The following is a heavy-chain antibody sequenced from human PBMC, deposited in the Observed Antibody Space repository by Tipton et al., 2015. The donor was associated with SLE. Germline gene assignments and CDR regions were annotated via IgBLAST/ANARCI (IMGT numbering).Heavy chain of an antibody. CDR2: IYPGDSDA. Sequence: QLVQSGAEMKKPGESLKISCKGSGYSFTDYWFGWVRQMPGKGLEWMGIIYPGDSDARYSPSFQGQVTISADKSINTAYLQWSSLKASDTAMYYCARRPHYRDDYFDYWGQGTLVTVSS. CDR3: ARRPHYRDDYFDY. CDR1: GYSFTDYW. V-gene: IGHV5-51*01. D-gene: IGHD4-17*01. J-gene: IGHJ4*02.